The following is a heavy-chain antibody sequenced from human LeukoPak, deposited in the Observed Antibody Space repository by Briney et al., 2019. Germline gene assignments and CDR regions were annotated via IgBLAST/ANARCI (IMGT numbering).Heavy chain of an antibody. V-gene: IGHV3-23*01. CDR3: AKGSSGWDFDY. J-gene: IGHJ4*02. CDR1: GFTFSSYA. CDR2: ISDTGGST. Sequence: GGSLRLSCAASGFTFSSYAISWVRQAPGHGLEWFSAISDTGGSTYYADSVRGRFTISRDNSKNTLYLQMNSLRAEDTAVYYCAKGSSGWDFDYWGQGTLVTVSS. D-gene: IGHD6-19*01.